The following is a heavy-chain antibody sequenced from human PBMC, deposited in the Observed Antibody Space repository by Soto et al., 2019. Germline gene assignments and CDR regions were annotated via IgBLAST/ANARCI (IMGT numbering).Heavy chain of an antibody. CDR1: GYTFSTYG. V-gene: IGHV1-18*01. CDR2: ISNYNGNT. Sequence: QVQLVQSGAEVKKPGASVRVSCKASGYTFSTYGISWVRQAPGQGLEWMGWISNYNGNTKYAQKFQGRVTMTTDTSTSTAYMDVRSLRSDDTAMYYSQRENPGGWFDPWGQGTLVTVSS. J-gene: IGHJ5*02. CDR3: QRENPGGWFDP.